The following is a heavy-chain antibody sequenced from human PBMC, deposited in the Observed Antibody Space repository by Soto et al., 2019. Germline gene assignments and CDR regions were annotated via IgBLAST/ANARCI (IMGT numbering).Heavy chain of an antibody. CDR2: ISPYSGKT. Sequence: QIQLVQSGTEVRKPGASAKVSCKASGYTFTNNDVCWVRQTPGQGLEWLGWISPYSGKTNYARKSQGRVTMTTDTSTSTASMEVRSLTSDDTAVYYCASAGHLLLPDYWGQGTLVTVSS. D-gene: IGHD3-22*01. J-gene: IGHJ4*02. CDR3: ASAGHLLLPDY. CDR1: GYTFTNND. V-gene: IGHV1-18*01.